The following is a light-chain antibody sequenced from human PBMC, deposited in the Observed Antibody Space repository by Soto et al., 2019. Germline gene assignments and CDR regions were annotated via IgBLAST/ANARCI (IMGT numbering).Light chain of an antibody. CDR1: SSDVGGYNY. Sequence: QSALTQPASVSGSPGQSITISCTGTSSDVGGYNYVSWYQQHPGKAPKLMIYDVTNRPSGVSTRFSGSKSANTASLTISGLQAEDEADYYCSSYTSSSTLEVFGTGTKLTVL. J-gene: IGLJ1*01. CDR2: DVT. V-gene: IGLV2-14*03. CDR3: SSYTSSSTLEV.